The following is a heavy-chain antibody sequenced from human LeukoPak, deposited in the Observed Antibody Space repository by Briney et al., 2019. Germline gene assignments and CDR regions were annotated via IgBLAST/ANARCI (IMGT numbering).Heavy chain of an antibody. Sequence: ASVKVSCKASGGTFSSYAISWVRQAPGQGLEWMGWISAYNGNTNYAQKLQGRVTMTTDTSTSTAYMELRSLRSDDTAVYYCARSSRAAECDYWGQGTLVTVSS. CDR2: ISAYNGNT. CDR1: GGTFSSYA. V-gene: IGHV1-18*01. J-gene: IGHJ4*02. CDR3: ARSSRAAECDY. D-gene: IGHD6-13*01.